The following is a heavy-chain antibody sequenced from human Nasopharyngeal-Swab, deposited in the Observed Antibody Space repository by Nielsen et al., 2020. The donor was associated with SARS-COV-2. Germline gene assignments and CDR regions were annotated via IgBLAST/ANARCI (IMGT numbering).Heavy chain of an antibody. V-gene: IGHV1-46*01. CDR1: GYTFTSYD. CDR2: INPSGGST. Sequence: ASVKVSCKASGYTFTSYDINWVRQATGQGLEWMGIINPSGGSTSYAQKFQGRVTMTRDTSTSTVYMELSSLRSEDTAVYYCARNIVVVPAAVLYYYYGMDVWGQGTTVTVSS. D-gene: IGHD2-2*01. CDR3: ARNIVVVPAAVLYYYYGMDV. J-gene: IGHJ6*02.